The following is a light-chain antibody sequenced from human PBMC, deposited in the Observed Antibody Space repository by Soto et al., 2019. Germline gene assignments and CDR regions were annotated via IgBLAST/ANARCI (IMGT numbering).Light chain of an antibody. Sequence: DIQMTQSPSTLSASVGDRVTITCRGSQSISSWLAWYQQKPGKAPKLLIYKASSLESGVPSRLSGSASGTESTLTVSSMTPDDFATYYCQQYNSYWTFGQGTKVDIK. CDR2: KAS. CDR3: QQYNSYWT. CDR1: QSISSW. J-gene: IGKJ1*01. V-gene: IGKV1-5*03.